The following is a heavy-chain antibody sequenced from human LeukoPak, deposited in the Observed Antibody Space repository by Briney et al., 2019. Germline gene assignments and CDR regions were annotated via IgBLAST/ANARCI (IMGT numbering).Heavy chain of an antibody. Sequence: GGSLRLSCAASGFTFSSYAMSWVRQAPGKGLEWVSAISGSGGSTYYADSVKGRFTISRDNSKNTLYLQMNSLRAEDTAVYYCARDFVGYYDSSGYYDSWGQGTLVTVSS. V-gene: IGHV3-23*01. D-gene: IGHD3-22*01. J-gene: IGHJ5*01. CDR1: GFTFSSYA. CDR2: ISGSGGST. CDR3: ARDFVGYYDSSGYYDS.